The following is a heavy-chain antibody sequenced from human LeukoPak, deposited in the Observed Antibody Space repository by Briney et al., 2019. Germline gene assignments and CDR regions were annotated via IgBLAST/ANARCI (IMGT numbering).Heavy chain of an antibody. D-gene: IGHD3-10*01. V-gene: IGHV1-8*01. CDR2: MNPNSGST. Sequence: GASVKVSCKASGYTFTTYDINWVRQAAGQGLEWMGWMNPNSGSTGYAQKFQGRVTMTGNTSIRAAYMELSSLRSEDTAVYYCARGVGRYFDLWGRGTLVTVSS. CDR3: ARGVGRYFDL. J-gene: IGHJ2*01. CDR1: GYTFTTYD.